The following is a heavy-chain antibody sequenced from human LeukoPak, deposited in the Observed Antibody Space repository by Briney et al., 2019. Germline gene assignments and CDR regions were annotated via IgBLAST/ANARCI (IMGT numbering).Heavy chain of an antibody. J-gene: IGHJ4*02. CDR2: INTNTGNP. CDR3: AREQYYYDSSGYYPIIDY. Sequence: ASVKVSRKASGYTFTSYAMNWVRQAPGQGLEWMGWINTNTGNPTYAQGFTGRFVFSLDTSVSTAYLQISSLKAEDTAVYYCAREQYYYDSSGYYPIIDYWGQGTLVTVSS. D-gene: IGHD3-22*01. CDR1: GYTFTSYA. V-gene: IGHV7-4-1*02.